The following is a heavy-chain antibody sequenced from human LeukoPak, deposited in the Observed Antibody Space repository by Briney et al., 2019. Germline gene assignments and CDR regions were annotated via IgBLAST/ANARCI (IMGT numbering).Heavy chain of an antibody. CDR3: ARGIYGDYFDY. V-gene: IGHV1-8*03. Sequence: ASVKVSCKASGYTFNSYDINWVRQATGQGLEWMGWMNPNSGNTGYAQKFQGTVTITRNTSISTAYMELSSLRSEDTAVYYCARGIYGDYFDYWGQGTLVTVSS. CDR1: GYTFNSYD. CDR2: MNPNSGNT. J-gene: IGHJ4*02. D-gene: IGHD4-17*01.